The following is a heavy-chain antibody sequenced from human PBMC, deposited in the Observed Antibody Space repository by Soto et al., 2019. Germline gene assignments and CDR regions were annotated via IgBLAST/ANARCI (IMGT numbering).Heavy chain of an antibody. J-gene: IGHJ5*02. CDR3: ARHWIAGSSIP. CDR1: GDSISSSSQY. V-gene: IGHV4-39*01. D-gene: IGHD2-21*01. Sequence: PPETLSLTCSVSGDSISSSSQYWGWIRQPPGKGLEWIGSIHYSGTSYYNPSLKSRVTIFVDTSKNQLSLKLSSVTAADTAVYYCARHWIAGSSIPWGQGTLVTVSS. CDR2: IHYSGTS.